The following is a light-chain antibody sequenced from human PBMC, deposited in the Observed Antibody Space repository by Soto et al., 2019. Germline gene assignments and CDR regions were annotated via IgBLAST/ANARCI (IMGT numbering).Light chain of an antibody. V-gene: IGLV2-23*03. CDR2: DGS. CDR1: SSDVGSYNL. Sequence: QSVLTQPASVSGSPGQSITISCTGTSSDVGSYNLVSWYQQHPGKAPKLMIYDGSKRPSVVSNRFSGSKSGNTASLTISGLQAEDEADYYCCSYAGSSTFVVFGGGTKVTVL. J-gene: IGLJ2*01. CDR3: CSYAGSSTFVV.